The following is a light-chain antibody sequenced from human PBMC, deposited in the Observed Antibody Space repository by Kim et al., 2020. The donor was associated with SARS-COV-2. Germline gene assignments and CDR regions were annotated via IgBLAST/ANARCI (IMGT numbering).Light chain of an antibody. J-gene: IGKJ5*01. CDR1: QRISSY. Sequence: VGDRVTITCRASQRISSYLNWYQQKPGKAPKHLIYAASSLQSGVASRCSGSGSGTDFTLTISSLQPEDFATYYCKQSYSTPPITCGQGTRLEIK. V-gene: IGKV1-39*01. CDR2: AAS. CDR3: KQSYSTPPIT.